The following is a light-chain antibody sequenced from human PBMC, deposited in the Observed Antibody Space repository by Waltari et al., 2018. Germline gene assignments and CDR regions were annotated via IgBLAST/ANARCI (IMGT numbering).Light chain of an antibody. J-gene: IGKJ1*01. CDR3: QQYGSSSWT. CDR1: QSVSSSY. CDR2: GAF. Sequence: EIVLTQSPGTLSLSPGERATLSCRASQSVSSSYLAWYQQKPVQAPRLLIYGAFSRATGSPDRFSGSGSGTDFTLTISRLETEDFAVYYCQQYGSSSWTFGQGTKVEIK. V-gene: IGKV3-20*01.